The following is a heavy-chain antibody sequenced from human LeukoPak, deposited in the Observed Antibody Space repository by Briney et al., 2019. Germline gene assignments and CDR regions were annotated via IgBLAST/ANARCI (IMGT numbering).Heavy chain of an antibody. Sequence: GASVTVSCKASGYTFTSYGISWVRQAPGQELEWMGWISAYNGNTNYAQKLQGRVTMTTDTSTSTAYMELRSLRSDDTAVYYCAREVDVDSIVPSDYWGQGTLVTVSS. D-gene: IGHD2-8*01. CDR2: ISAYNGNT. CDR3: AREVDVDSIVPSDY. V-gene: IGHV1-18*01. CDR1: GYTFTSYG. J-gene: IGHJ4*02.